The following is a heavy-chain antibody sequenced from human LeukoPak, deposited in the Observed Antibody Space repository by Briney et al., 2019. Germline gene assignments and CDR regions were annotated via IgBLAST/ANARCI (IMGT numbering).Heavy chain of an antibody. CDR2: ISAYNGNT. V-gene: IGHV1-18*01. J-gene: IGHJ4*02. CDR1: GYTFTSYG. D-gene: IGHD3-3*01. CDR3: ARDVPIFGVVRHFDY. Sequence: ASVKVSCKASGYTFTSYGISWVRQAPGQGLEWMGWISAYNGNTNYAQKLQGRVTMTTDTSTSTAYMELRSLRSDDTAVYYCARDVPIFGVVRHFDYWGQGTLVTVSS.